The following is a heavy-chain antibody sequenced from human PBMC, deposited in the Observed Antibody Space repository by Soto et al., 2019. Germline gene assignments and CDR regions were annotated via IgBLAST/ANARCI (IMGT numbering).Heavy chain of an antibody. V-gene: IGHV4-59*08. CDR2: ISYSGST. CDR1: GGSISNYY. Sequence: SETLSLTCTVSGGSISNYYWSWIRQTPGKGLEWIGYISYSGSTNYNPSLKGRVTISVDTSRNHFSLNLTSLTAADTAMYFCARRHLSHYSFDFWGQGTPVTVSS. D-gene: IGHD6-19*01. CDR3: ARRHLSHYSFDF. J-gene: IGHJ4*02.